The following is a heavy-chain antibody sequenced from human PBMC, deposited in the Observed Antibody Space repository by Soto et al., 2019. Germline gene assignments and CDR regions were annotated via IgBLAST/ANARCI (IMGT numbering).Heavy chain of an antibody. CDR1: GGTFSSYA. J-gene: IGHJ3*02. CDR2: IIPIFGTA. CDR3: ARGEYSSSWYGGSDAFDI. D-gene: IGHD6-13*01. V-gene: IGHV1-69*01. Sequence: QVQLVQSGAEVKKPGSSVKVSCKASGGTFSSYAISWVRQAPGQGLEWMGGIIPIFGTANYAQKFQGRVTITADESPSTAYMELSSLRSEDTAVYYCARGEYSSSWYGGSDAFDIWGQGTMVTVSS.